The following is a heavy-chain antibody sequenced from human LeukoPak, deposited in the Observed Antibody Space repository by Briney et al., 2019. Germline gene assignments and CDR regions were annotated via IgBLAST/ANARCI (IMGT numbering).Heavy chain of an antibody. CDR3: AAQYQLPSNAFDI. CDR1: GGSISSSN. J-gene: IGHJ3*02. Sequence: GTLSLTCAVSGGSISSSNWWSWVRQPPGKGLEWVSAITSSGGSMYYADSVRGHFTISRDNSKNTLYLQMNSLRAEDTAVYYCAAQYQLPSNAFDIWGQGTMVTVSS. D-gene: IGHD2-2*01. CDR2: ITSSGGSM. V-gene: IGHV3-23*01.